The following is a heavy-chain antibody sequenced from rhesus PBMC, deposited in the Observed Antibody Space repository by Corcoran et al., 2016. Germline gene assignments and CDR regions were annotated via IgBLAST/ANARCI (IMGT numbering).Heavy chain of an antibody. J-gene: IGHJ3*01. V-gene: IGHV4-173*01. Sequence: QLQLQESGPGLVKPSETLSLTCAVSGGSISSNYWSWIRQPPGKGLEWIGRISGSGGSTDYNPSLNNRVTISTDTSKNQFSLKLSSVTAADTAVYYCARDETVAAYSGSYFDAFDFWGQGLRVTVSS. CDR3: ARDETVAAYSGSYFDAFDF. CDR2: ISGSGGST. CDR1: GGSISSNY. D-gene: IGHD1-44*02.